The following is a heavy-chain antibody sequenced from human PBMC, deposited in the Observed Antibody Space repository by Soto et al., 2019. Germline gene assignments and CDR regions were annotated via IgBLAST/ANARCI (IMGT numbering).Heavy chain of an antibody. Sequence: VQLLESGGGLVQPGGSLRLSCAASGFTFSSYAMSWVRQAPGKGLEWVSAISGSGGSTYYADSVKGRFTISRDNSKNTLYLQMNSLRAEDTAVYYCAKDSAIFGVVIMPDDAFDIWGQGTMVTVSS. V-gene: IGHV3-23*01. J-gene: IGHJ3*02. D-gene: IGHD3-3*01. CDR2: ISGSGGST. CDR1: GFTFSSYA. CDR3: AKDSAIFGVVIMPDDAFDI.